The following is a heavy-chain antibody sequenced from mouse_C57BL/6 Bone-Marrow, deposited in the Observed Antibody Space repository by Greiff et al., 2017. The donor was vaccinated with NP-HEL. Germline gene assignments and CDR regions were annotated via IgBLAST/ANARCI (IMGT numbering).Heavy chain of an antibody. CDR2: IYPRSGNT. V-gene: IGHV1-81*01. D-gene: IGHD1-1*01. CDR3: AVGSSYVRFAY. CDR1: GYTFTSYG. Sequence: VQLVESGAELARPGASVKLSCKASGYTFTSYGISWVKQRTGQGLEWIGEIYPRSGNTYYNEKFKGKATLTADKSSSTAYMELRSLTSEDSAVYFCAVGSSYVRFAYWGQGTLVTVSA. J-gene: IGHJ3*01.